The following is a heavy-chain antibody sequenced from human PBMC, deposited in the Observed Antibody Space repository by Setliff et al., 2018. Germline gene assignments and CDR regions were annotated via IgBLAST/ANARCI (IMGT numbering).Heavy chain of an antibody. D-gene: IGHD1-26*01. CDR1: GFTFTTSA. J-gene: IGHJ4*02. CDR3: AKEPPVLGRGLDY. Sequence: GGSLRLSCAASGFTFTTSAMCWVRQAPGKGLEWVSTISASGGGTYYADSVKGRFTISRDNSQNTLSLQMNSLRAEDTAIYYCAKEPPVLGRGLDYWGQGTLVTVSS. CDR2: ISASGGGT. V-gene: IGHV3-23*01.